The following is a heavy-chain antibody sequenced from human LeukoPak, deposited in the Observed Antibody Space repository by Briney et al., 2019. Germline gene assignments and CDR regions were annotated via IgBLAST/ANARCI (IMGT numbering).Heavy chain of an antibody. CDR2: IRTKTKNYAT. Sequence: PGGSLRLSCVASGFSFSDSAVHWVRQASGKGLEWVGRIRTKTKNYATAYTASVKGRFTISRDDSENTAYLQMHSLKIEDTDVYDCARGGGEYVWGSLDVWGEGTLVTVSS. J-gene: IGHJ4*02. CDR3: ARGGGEYVWGSLDV. CDR1: GFSFSDSA. V-gene: IGHV3-73*01. D-gene: IGHD3-16*01.